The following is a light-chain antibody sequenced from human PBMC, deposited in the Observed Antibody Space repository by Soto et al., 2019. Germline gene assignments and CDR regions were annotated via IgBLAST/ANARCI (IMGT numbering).Light chain of an antibody. CDR3: LLSYTDEKV. V-gene: IGLV7-46*01. J-gene: IGLJ1*01. CDR2: DTS. Sequence: QAVVTQEPSLTVSPGGTVTLTCGSSTGAVTSGHYPYWFQQKPGQAPRTLIYDTSNKHSWTPARFSGSLLGGKAALTLSGAQPEDEAEYYCLLSYTDEKVFGTGTKVT. CDR1: TGAVTSGHY.